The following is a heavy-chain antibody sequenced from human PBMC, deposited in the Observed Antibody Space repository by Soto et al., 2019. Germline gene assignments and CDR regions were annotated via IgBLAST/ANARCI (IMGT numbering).Heavy chain of an antibody. J-gene: IGHJ4*02. Sequence: GASVKVSCKASGYTFTSYGISWVRQAPGQGLEWMGWISPYNGNTNYTQKLQGRVTMTTDTSTSTAYMELRSLRSDDTAVYYCARDYYDFWSGYYLFDSWGQGTLVTVSS. CDR2: ISPYNGNT. V-gene: IGHV1-18*01. CDR1: GYTFTSYG. D-gene: IGHD3-3*01. CDR3: ARDYYDFWSGYYLFDS.